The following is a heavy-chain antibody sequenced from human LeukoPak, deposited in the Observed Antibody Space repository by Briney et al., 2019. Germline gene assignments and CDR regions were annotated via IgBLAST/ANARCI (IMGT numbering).Heavy chain of an antibody. Sequence: SETLSLTCTVSDGSINSYYWSWIRQPAGKGLEWIGRIYSSGTTNYNPSLKSRVTMSVDTSKNQFSLRLSSVTAADTAVYYCARDQGRWSHYFDYWGQGTLVTVSS. J-gene: IGHJ4*02. D-gene: IGHD6-13*01. CDR2: IYSSGTT. V-gene: IGHV4-4*07. CDR3: ARDQGRWSHYFDY. CDR1: DGSINSYY.